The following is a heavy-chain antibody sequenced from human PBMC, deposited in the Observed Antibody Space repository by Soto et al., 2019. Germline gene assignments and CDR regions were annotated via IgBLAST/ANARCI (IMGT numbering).Heavy chain of an antibody. CDR3: ARDDDNDANALDY. J-gene: IGHJ4*02. Sequence: LRLSCAASGFTFSKYGMHWVRQSPGKGLEWVALIWNDGIRKVYVDSVKGRFTISRDNSKNTLDLQMNNLRDEDTAVYYCARDDDNDANALDYWGPGTLVTVSS. CDR1: GFTFSKYG. CDR2: IWNDGIRK. V-gene: IGHV3-33*01.